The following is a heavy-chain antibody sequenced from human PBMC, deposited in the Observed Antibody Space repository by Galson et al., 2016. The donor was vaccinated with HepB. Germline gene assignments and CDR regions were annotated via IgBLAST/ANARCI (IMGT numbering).Heavy chain of an antibody. CDR1: GFAFSNYW. J-gene: IGHJ6*02. CDR3: AILSVDVVLVMNGVDV. V-gene: IGHV3-74*01. D-gene: IGHD5-12*01. CDR2: INGAGSST. Sequence: SLRLSCAASGFAFSNYWMHWVRQVPGKGLVWVSRINGAGSSTNYADSVTGRFTISRDNAKNTLYLQMNSLRVEDAAVYYCAILSVDVVLVMNGVDVWGQGTTVTVSS.